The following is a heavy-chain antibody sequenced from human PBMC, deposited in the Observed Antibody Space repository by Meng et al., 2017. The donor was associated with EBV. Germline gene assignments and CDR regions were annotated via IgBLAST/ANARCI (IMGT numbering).Heavy chain of an antibody. D-gene: IGHD2-15*01. CDR2: MNPNSGNT. CDR3: ARGRGVYCSGGSCYPGWFDP. V-gene: IGHV1-8*01. J-gene: IGHJ5*02. Sequence: QVRLVLAGAEVNKPGASVKVSCKASGYTFTSYDINWVRQATGQGLEWMGWMNPNSGNTGYAQKFQGRVTMTRNTSISTAYMELSSLRSEDTAVYYCARGRGVYCSGGSCYPGWFDPWGQGTLVTVSS. CDR1: GYTFTSYD.